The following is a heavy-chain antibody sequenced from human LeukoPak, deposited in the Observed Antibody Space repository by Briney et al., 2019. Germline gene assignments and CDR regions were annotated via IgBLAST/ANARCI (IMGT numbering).Heavy chain of an antibody. V-gene: IGHV3-23*01. J-gene: IGHJ4*02. CDR2: ISGNGGAP. CDR1: GFSFSTYW. CDR3: ARDVRCIITTCYYYYFDY. D-gene: IGHD2-2*01. Sequence: PGGSLRLSCEVSGFSFSTYWMNWVRQAPGKGLEWVSVISGNGGAPYYADPVKGRFTVSRDNSKNTLYLQMNSLRAEDTAVYYCARDVRCIITTCYYYYFDYWGQGTLVTVSS.